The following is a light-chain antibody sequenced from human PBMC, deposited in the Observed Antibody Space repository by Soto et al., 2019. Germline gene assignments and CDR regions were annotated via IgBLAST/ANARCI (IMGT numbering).Light chain of an antibody. CDR3: QHYNSYSEA. CDR1: QTISSW. V-gene: IGKV1-5*03. Sequence: DIPMTQSPSTLSGSVGARVTITCRASQTISSWLAWYQQKPGQAPKLLIYKASTVKSGVPSRFSGSGSGTEFTLTISSLQPDDFATYYCQHYNSYSEAFGQGTKVELK. J-gene: IGKJ1*01. CDR2: KAS.